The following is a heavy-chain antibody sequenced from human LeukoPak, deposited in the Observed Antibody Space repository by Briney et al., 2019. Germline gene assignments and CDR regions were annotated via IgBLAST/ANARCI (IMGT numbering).Heavy chain of an antibody. CDR2: IYYSGST. D-gene: IGHD3-9*01. Sequence: SETLSLTCTVSGGAISSGGYYWSWSRQHPGKGLEWIGYIYYSGSTYYNPSLKSRVTISVDTSKNQFSLKLSSVTAADTAVYYYARGFVLRYFVGWGQGTLVTVSS. CDR1: GGAISSGGYY. V-gene: IGHV4-31*03. CDR3: ARGFVLRYFVG. J-gene: IGHJ4*02.